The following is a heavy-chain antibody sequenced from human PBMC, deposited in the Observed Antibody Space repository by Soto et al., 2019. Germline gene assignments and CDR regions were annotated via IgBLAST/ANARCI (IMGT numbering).Heavy chain of an antibody. CDR2: INPNSGGT. Sequence: ASVKVSCKASGYTFTGYYMHWVRQAPGQGLEWMGWINPNSGGTKYAQKFQGRVTMTRDTSMSTAYMELSRLRSDDTAVYYCARSAIVLRIXXTTTDWFDPXGXGTLVTVSS. V-gene: IGHV1-2*02. CDR1: GYTFTGYY. CDR3: ARSAIVLRIXXTTTDWFDP. D-gene: IGHD2-8*01. J-gene: IGHJ5*02.